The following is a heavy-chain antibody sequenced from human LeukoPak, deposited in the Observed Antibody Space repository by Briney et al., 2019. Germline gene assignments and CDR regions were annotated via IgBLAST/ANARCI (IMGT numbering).Heavy chain of an antibody. J-gene: IGHJ4*02. CDR3: ARDYSSSWFPYFDY. CDR1: GFTFSSYW. V-gene: IGHV3-7*01. Sequence: GGSLRLSCAASGFTFSSYWMSWVRQAPGRGLEWVANIKQDGSEKYYVDSVKGRFTISRDNAKNSLYLQMNSLRAEDTAVYYCARDYSSSWFPYFDYWGQGTLVTVSS. D-gene: IGHD6-13*01. CDR2: IKQDGSEK.